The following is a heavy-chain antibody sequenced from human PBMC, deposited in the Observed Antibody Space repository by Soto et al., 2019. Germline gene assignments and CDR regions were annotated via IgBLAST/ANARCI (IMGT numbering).Heavy chain of an antibody. D-gene: IGHD3-3*01. CDR1: GFTFSSYW. Sequence: EVQLVESGGGLVQPGGSLRLSCAASGFTFSSYWMSWVRQAPGKGLEWVANIKQDGSEKYYVDSGKGRFTISRDNANNSMYQQMDSLRAEDTAVYYRARVERFLEWFPNPFDYWGQGTLVTVSS. CDR2: IKQDGSEK. J-gene: IGHJ4*02. CDR3: ARVERFLEWFPNPFDY. V-gene: IGHV3-7*01.